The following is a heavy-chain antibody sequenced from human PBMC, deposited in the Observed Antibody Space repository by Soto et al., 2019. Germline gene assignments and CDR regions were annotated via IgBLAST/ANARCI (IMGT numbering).Heavy chain of an antibody. Sequence: GGSLRLSCAASGFTLRTYTMNWVRQALGKGLEWVSSISISSSDRYYADSVRGRFTISRDNAKNALYLQMNSLRADDTAVYFCVRGMNPLFGGQGTLVTAPQ. J-gene: IGHJ4*01. CDR3: VRGMNPLF. V-gene: IGHV3-21*06. CDR1: GFTLRTYT. CDR2: ISISSSDR.